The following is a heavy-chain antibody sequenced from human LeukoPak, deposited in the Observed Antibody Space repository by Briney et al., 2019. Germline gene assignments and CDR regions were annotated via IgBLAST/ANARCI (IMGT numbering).Heavy chain of an antibody. CDR1: GVTFSSYS. Sequence: GGSLRLSCAASGVTFSSYSMNWVRQAPGKGLEWVSSISSSSSYIYYGDSVKGRFTISRDNSKNSLYLQMNSLRAEDTAVYYCARSQSHYDILTGYLGSFDYWGQGTLVTVSS. CDR2: ISSSSSYI. V-gene: IGHV3-21*01. J-gene: IGHJ4*02. CDR3: ARSQSHYDILTGYLGSFDY. D-gene: IGHD3-9*01.